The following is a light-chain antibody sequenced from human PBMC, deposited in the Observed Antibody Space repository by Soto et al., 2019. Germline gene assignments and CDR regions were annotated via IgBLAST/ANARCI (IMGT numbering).Light chain of an antibody. V-gene: IGLV2-14*01. J-gene: IGLJ2*01. CDR2: EVS. CDR3: SSYSSSSTLVV. CDR1: SSDVGGYDY. Sequence: QSALTQPPSASGSPGQSVTISCTGTSSDVGGYDYVSWYQQHPGKAPKLMIYEVSNRPSGLSNRFSGSKSGNTASLTISGLQAEDEADYYCSSYSSSSTLVVFGGGTKLTVL.